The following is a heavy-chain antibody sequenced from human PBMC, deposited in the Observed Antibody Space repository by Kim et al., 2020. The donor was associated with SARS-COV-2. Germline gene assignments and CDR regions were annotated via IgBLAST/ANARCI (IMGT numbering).Heavy chain of an antibody. J-gene: IGHJ4*02. CDR1: GFTFSSYG. CDR3: AKGGVVMVYAYFDY. CDR2: ISYDGSNK. V-gene: IGHV3-30*18. Sequence: GGSLRLSCAASGFTFSSYGMHWVRQAPGKGLEWVAVISYDGSNKYYADSVKGRFTISRDNSKNTLYLQMNSLRAEDTAVYYCAKGGVVMVYAYFDYWGQGTLVTVSS. D-gene: IGHD2-8*01.